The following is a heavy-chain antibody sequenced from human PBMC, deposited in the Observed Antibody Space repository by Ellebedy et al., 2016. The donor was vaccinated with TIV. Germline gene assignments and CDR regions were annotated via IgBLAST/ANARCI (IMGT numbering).Heavy chain of an antibody. J-gene: IGHJ4*02. CDR3: ARDGAVPGGKGDY. Sequence: GESLKISCAASGFTFSSYAMSWVRQAPGKGLVWVSRINSDGSSTSYADSVKGRFIISRDNAKNTLYLQMNSLRVEDTAMYYCARDGAVPGGKGDYWGQGTLVIVSS. D-gene: IGHD4-23*01. CDR2: INSDGSST. CDR1: GFTFSSYA. V-gene: IGHV3-74*01.